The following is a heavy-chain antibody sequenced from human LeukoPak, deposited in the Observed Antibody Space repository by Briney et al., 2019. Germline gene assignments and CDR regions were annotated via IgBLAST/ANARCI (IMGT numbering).Heavy chain of an antibody. CDR3: ARQSDDFWSGYFDY. J-gene: IGHJ4*02. CDR1: GXSISSYY. D-gene: IGHD3-3*01. Sequence: SETLSLTCTVSGXSISSYYWSWIPQPPGKGLEWMGYIYYSGSTNYNPSLKSRVTISVDTSKNQFSLKLSSVTAADTAVYYCARQSDDFWSGYFDYWGQGTLVTVSS. V-gene: IGHV4-59*08. CDR2: IYYSGST.